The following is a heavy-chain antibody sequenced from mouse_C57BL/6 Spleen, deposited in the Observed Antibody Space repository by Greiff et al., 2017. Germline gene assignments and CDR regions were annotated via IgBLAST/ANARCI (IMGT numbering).Heavy chain of an antibody. V-gene: IGHV5-17*01. Sequence: EVQLVESGGGLVKPGGSLKLSCAASGFTFSDYGMHWVRQAPEKGLEWVAYISSGSSTIYSADTVKGRFTISRDNAKNTLFLQMTSLRSEDTAMYYCARGVGSSYSYAMGYWGQGTSVTVSS. J-gene: IGHJ4*01. CDR3: ARGVGSSYSYAMGY. CDR2: ISSGSSTI. D-gene: IGHD1-1*01. CDR1: GFTFSDYG.